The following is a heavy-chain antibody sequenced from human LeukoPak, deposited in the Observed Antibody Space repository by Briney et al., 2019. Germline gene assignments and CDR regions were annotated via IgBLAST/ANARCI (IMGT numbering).Heavy chain of an antibody. D-gene: IGHD6-19*01. V-gene: IGHV1-2*02. Sequence: ASVKVSCKASGYSFSSYYMHWVRQAPGQGLEWVGWINPNSGGTNYAQKFQGRVTMTRDTSISTAYMELSGLRSDDTAVYYCARAEWLVRENDYWGQGTLVTVSS. CDR2: INPNSGGT. J-gene: IGHJ4*02. CDR3: ARAEWLVRENDY. CDR1: GYSFSSYY.